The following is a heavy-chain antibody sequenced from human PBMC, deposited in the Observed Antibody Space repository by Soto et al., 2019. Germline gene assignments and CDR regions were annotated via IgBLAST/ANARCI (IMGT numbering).Heavy chain of an antibody. V-gene: IGHV4-59*02. CDR2: IYFGGSF. CDR3: ARSYYDSTGFAVDP. D-gene: IGHD3-22*01. Sequence: QMQLQASGPGLVKPSETLSLTCNVSGASVSHGYWCWIRQPPGKGLECIGFIYFGGSFNYNPSLPSRATKSVAASKNQFSMKLTSVTASGTAVYYGARSYYDSTGFAVDPWGQGTLVTVSS. CDR1: GASVSHGY. J-gene: IGHJ5*02.